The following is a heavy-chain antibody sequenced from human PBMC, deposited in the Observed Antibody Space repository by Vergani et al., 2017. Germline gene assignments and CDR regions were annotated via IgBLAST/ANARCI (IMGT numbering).Heavy chain of an antibody. J-gene: IGHJ4*02. V-gene: IGHV4-31*03. CDR1: GGSLSSGSYY. CDR3: ARSRLERWLHLGYFDY. D-gene: IGHD5-24*01. CDR2: IYNSGST. Sequence: QVQLQESGPGLLKPSQTLSLTCTVSGGSLSSGSYYWSWVRQRPGKGLEWIGYIYNSGSTYYNPSLKSRVTISVDASKNQFSLKLSSVTAADTAVYYCARSRLERWLHLGYFDYWGQGTLVTVSS.